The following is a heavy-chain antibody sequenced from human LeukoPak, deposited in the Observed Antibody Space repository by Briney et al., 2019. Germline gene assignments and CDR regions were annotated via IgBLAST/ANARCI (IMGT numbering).Heavy chain of an antibody. CDR2: IYYSGST. D-gene: IGHD3-16*01. CDR3: ARDRGDKQFDY. Sequence: PSETLSLTCTISGGSSSSYYWSWIRQPPVKGLEWIGYIYYSGSTNYNPSLKSRVTISVDTSKNQFSLKLSSVTAADTAVYYCARDRGDKQFDYWGQGTLVTVSS. J-gene: IGHJ4*02. CDR1: GGSSSSYY. V-gene: IGHV4-59*01.